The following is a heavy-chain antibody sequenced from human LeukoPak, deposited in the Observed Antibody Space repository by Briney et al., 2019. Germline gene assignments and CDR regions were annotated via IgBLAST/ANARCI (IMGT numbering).Heavy chain of an antibody. CDR1: GYTFTSYD. CDR2: ISAYNGNT. J-gene: IGHJ4*02. Sequence: ASVKVSCKASGYTFTSYDINWVRQATGQGLEWMGWISAYNGNTNYAQKLQGRVTMTTDTSTSTAYMELRSLRSDDTAVYYCARHLIAARLSDYWGQGTPVTVSS. V-gene: IGHV1-18*01. D-gene: IGHD6-6*01. CDR3: ARHLIAARLSDY.